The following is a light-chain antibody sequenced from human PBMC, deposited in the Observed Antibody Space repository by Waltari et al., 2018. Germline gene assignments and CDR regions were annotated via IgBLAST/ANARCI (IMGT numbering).Light chain of an antibody. CDR2: HVN. CDR1: TSDVGGYNY. Sequence: QSALTQPRSVSGSPGQSVAISCTATTSDVGGYNYVSWYQQHPGKCPKPLIYHVNKRPSGVPTRFAGSKSGNTASLTISGIHSEDEADYYCCSYTAPDVVFGGGTKVTVL. CDR3: CSYTAPDVV. V-gene: IGLV2-11*01. J-gene: IGLJ2*01.